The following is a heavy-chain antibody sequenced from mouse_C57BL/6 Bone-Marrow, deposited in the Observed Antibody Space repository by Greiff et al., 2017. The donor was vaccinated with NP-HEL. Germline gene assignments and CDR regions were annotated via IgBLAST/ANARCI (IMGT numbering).Heavy chain of an antibody. J-gene: IGHJ2*01. CDR3: ARERLRYYFDY. Sequence: VKLQQSGAELVKPGASVKISCKASGYAFSSYWMNWVKQRPGKGLEWIGQIYPGDGDTNYNGKFKGKATLTADKSSSTAYMQLSSLTSEDSAVYFCARERLRYYFDYWGQGTTLTVSS. CDR1: GYAFSSYW. CDR2: IYPGDGDT. D-gene: IGHD1-1*01. V-gene: IGHV1-80*01.